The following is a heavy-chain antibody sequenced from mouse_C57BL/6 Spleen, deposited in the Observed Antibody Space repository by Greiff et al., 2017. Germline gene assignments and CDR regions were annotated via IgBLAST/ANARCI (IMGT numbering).Heavy chain of an antibody. J-gene: IGHJ4*01. Sequence: QVQLQQSGAELAKPGASGTLSCKASGYTFTSYWMHWVKQRPGQGLEWIGYINPISGYTKYNQKFKDKATLTVDKSSSTAYMQLSSLTYEDSAVXYCVRWGTTVVAPYYAMDYWGQGSSVTVSS. V-gene: IGHV1-7*01. CDR3: VRWGTTVVAPYYAMDY. CDR1: GYTFTSYW. CDR2: INPISGYT. D-gene: IGHD1-1*01.